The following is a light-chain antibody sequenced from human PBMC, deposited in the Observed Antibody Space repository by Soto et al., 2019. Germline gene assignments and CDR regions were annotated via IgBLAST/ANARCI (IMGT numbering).Light chain of an antibody. CDR2: SAS. J-gene: IGKJ1*01. CDR1: QTVLSSSNNKNY. V-gene: IGKV4-1*01. Sequence: IVLTQSPASLAVSLGDRTTINCKSSQTVLSSSNNKNYLAWYQQKPGQPPKLLIYSASTRESGVPARFSGSGSGTNFTLTISSLQAEDFGTYYCQQYYSLPWTFGQGTKVDIK. CDR3: QQYYSLPWT.